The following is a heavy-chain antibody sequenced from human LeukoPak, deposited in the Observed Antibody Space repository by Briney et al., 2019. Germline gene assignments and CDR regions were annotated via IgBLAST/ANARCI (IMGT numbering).Heavy chain of an antibody. V-gene: IGHV3-7*01. CDR2: IKQDGSEK. D-gene: IGHD6-19*01. J-gene: IGHJ4*02. Sequence: GGSLRLSCAASGFTFSSYWMSWVRQAPGKGLEWVANIKQDGSEKYYVDSVKGRCTISRDNAKNSLYLQMNSLRAEDTAVYYCARASSGWSSLTFDYWGRGTLVTVSS. CDR1: GFTFSSYW. CDR3: ARASSGWSSLTFDY.